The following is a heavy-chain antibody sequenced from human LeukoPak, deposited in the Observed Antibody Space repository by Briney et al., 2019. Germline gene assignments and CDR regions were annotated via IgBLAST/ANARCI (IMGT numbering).Heavy chain of an antibody. CDR1: GGPFSSYA. Sequence: SVKVSCKASGGPFSSYALHWVRQAPGQGLEWMGRIVPVLRLTNFVQKFQGKVELTADESTFTAYMELRNLKSDDTAVYYCARGRCTGGSCSSTDTFDIWGQGTMVTVSS. D-gene: IGHD2-15*01. V-gene: IGHV1-69*04. CDR3: ARGRCTGGSCSSTDTFDI. J-gene: IGHJ3*02. CDR2: IVPVLRLT.